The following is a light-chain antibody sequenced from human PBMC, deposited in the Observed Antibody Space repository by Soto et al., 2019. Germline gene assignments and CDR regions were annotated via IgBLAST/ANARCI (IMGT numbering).Light chain of an antibody. Sequence: QSALTQPASVSGSLGQSTTISCTGTSSDVGSHNIGSWYQQHPGKAPKLIIYEVSIRPSGVSNRFSGSKSGNTVSLTISGLQAEDEADYYCCSYAGSSTVIFGGGTKLTVL. CDR3: CSYAGSSTVI. CDR2: EVS. J-gene: IGLJ2*01. CDR1: SSDVGSHNI. V-gene: IGLV2-23*02.